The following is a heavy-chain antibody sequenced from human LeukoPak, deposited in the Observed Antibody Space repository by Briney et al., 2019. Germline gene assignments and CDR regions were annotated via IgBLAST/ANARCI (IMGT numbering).Heavy chain of an antibody. CDR3: ARDRSWGGDLDY. CDR1: GFTFSSYA. D-gene: IGHD3-16*01. CDR2: ISYDGSNK. J-gene: IGHJ4*02. Sequence: PGGSLRLSCAASGFTFSSYAMHWVRQAPGKGLEWVAVISYDGSNKYYADSVKGRFTISRDNSKNTLYLQMNSLRAEDTAVYYCARDRSWGGDLDYWGQGTLVTVSS. V-gene: IGHV3-30-3*01.